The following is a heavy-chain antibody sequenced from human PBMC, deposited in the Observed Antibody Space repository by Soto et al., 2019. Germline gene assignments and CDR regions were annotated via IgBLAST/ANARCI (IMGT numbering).Heavy chain of an antibody. Sequence: PSETLSLTCTVSGGSISSGDYYWSWIRQPPGKGLEWIGYIYYSGSTYYNPSLKSRVTISVDTSKNQFSLKLSSVTAADTAVYYCARGVERRDWFDPWGQGTLVTVSS. CDR2: IYYSGST. J-gene: IGHJ5*02. V-gene: IGHV4-30-4*01. CDR1: GGSISSGDYY. CDR3: ARGVERRDWFDP. D-gene: IGHD1-1*01.